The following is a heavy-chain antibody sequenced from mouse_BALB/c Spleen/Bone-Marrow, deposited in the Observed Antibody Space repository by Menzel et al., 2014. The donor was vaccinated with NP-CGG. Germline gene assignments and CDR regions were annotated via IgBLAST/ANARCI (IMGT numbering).Heavy chain of an antibody. J-gene: IGHJ3*01. CDR1: GYTFTSYW. Sequence: VQLQESGAELVKPGASVKLSCKASGYTFTSYWMHWVKQRPGQGPEWIGEIDPSDSYTNYNQKFKGKATLTVDKSSSTAYMQLSSLTSEDSAVYYCASYYGYDEGFAYWGQGTLVTVSA. CDR2: IDPSDSYT. CDR3: ASYYGYDEGFAY. V-gene: IGHV1-69*02. D-gene: IGHD2-2*01.